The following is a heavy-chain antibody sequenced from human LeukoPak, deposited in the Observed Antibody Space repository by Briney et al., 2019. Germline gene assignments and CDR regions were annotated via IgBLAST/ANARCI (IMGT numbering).Heavy chain of an antibody. CDR3: ASSLGAAGTGEDY. Sequence: SETLSLTCAVYGGPFSGYHWSWIRQAPGKGLEWIGEINHSGSTNYNPSLKSRVTISVDTSKNQFSLKLSSVTAADTAVYYCASSLGAAGTGEDYWARGTLVTVSS. J-gene: IGHJ4*02. V-gene: IGHV4-34*01. CDR1: GGPFSGYH. D-gene: IGHD6-13*01. CDR2: INHSGST.